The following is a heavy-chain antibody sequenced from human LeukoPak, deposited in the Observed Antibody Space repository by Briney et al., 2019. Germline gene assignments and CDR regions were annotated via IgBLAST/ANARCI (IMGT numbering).Heavy chain of an antibody. CDR3: ARDPDIVVVVAATGENYFDY. J-gene: IGHJ4*02. Sequence: ASVKVSCKASGDIFTSHAISWVRQAPGQGLEWMGWISAYNGNTNYAQKLQGRVTMTTDTSTSTAYMELRSLRSDDTAVYYCARDPDIVVVVAATGENYFDYWGQGTLVTVSS. D-gene: IGHD2-15*01. CDR1: GDIFTSHA. CDR2: ISAYNGNT. V-gene: IGHV1-18*04.